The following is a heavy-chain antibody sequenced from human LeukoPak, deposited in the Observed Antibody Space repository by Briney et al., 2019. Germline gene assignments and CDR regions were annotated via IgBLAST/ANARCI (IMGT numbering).Heavy chain of an antibody. J-gene: IGHJ4*02. Sequence: ASVTVSCKASGYAFSSYGIGLVRQAPGQGLEWMGWVGPYNRKTNYSQKFQGRVTMTTDTSTNTAYLELRTLRSDDTAVYYCARGAPRGVWNFYFDYWGQGTLVTVSS. CDR1: GYAFSSYG. CDR2: VGPYNRKT. CDR3: ARGAPRGVWNFYFDY. D-gene: IGHD1-7*01. V-gene: IGHV1-18*01.